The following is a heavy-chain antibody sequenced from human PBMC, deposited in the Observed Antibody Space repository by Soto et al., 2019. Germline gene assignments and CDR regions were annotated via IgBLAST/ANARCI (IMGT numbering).Heavy chain of an antibody. J-gene: IGHJ4*02. CDR2: VTTDTI. D-gene: IGHD2-8*01. Sequence: QVQLVESGGGLVKAGESLTLSCAASGFTFSDYFMTWIRQAPGKGLEWVSYVTTDTIHYADAVKGRFTLSRDSAKNSLYLQMINLRAEDTGVYHCARDRMVFNYWGQGALVTVSS. CDR3: ARDRMVFNY. V-gene: IGHV3-11*01. CDR1: GFTFSDYF.